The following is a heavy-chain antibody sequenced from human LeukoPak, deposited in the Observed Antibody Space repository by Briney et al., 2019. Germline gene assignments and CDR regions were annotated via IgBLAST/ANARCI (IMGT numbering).Heavy chain of an antibody. Sequence: GESLQISCKGSGYSFTNYWIGWVRQMPGKGLGWMGIIYPGDSDTRYSPSFQGQVTISADKSISTAYLQWSSLKASDTAMYYCARRGEYSNGLDYYFDYWGQGTLVTVSS. CDR1: GYSFTNYW. CDR3: ARRGEYSNGLDYYFDY. V-gene: IGHV5-51*01. J-gene: IGHJ4*02. D-gene: IGHD4-11*01. CDR2: IYPGDSDT.